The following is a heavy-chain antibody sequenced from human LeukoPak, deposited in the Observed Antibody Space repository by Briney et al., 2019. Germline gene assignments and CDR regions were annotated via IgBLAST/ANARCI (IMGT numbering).Heavy chain of an antibody. CDR1: GFTVSSNY. V-gene: IGHV3-53*01. D-gene: IGHD3-3*01. J-gene: IGHJ4*02. Sequence: GGSLRLSCAASGFTVSSNYMSWVRQAPGKGLERVSVIYSGGSTYYADSVKGRFTISRDNSKNTLYLQMNSLRAEDTAVYYCARGGLPAYDFWSGYNYWGQGTLVTVSS. CDR2: IYSGGST. CDR3: ARGGLPAYDFWSGYNY.